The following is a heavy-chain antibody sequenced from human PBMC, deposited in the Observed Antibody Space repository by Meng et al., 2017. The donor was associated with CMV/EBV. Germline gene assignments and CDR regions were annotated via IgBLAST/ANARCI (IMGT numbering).Heavy chain of an antibody. CDR3: ARDPPYYDILTGYLPSYYFDY. CDR2: IYYSGST. D-gene: IGHD3-9*01. J-gene: IGHJ4*02. CDR1: GGSTSSSSYD. V-gene: IGHV4-39*07. Sequence: SETLSPTCTVSGGSTSSSSYDWGWLRQPPGNGLEWIGSIYYSGSTYYNPSLKSRVTISVDTSKNQFSLKLSSVTAADTAVYYCARDPPYYDILTGYLPSYYFDYWGQGTLVTVSS.